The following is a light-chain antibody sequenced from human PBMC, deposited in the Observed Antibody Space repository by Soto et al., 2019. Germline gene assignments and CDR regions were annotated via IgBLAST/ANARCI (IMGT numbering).Light chain of an antibody. CDR2: GAF. J-gene: IGKJ1*01. V-gene: IGKV3D-20*01. CDR1: QSVSSSY. Sequence: IVLTQSPATLSLSPGDRATLSCGASQSVSSSYLAWFQQKPGLAPRLLIYGAFSRATGLPDRFSGSGSGTDFPLTISRLEPEDFAMYYCQQHGSSPWTFGQGTKVEIK. CDR3: QQHGSSPWT.